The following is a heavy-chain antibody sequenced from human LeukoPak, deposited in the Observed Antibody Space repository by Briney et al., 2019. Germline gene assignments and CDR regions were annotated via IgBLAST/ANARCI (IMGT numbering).Heavy chain of an antibody. CDR1: GFPFSSYG. J-gene: IGHJ4*02. D-gene: IGHD1-26*01. CDR2: LRKDATYS. Sequence: GGSLRHSRAASGFPFSSYGIYWVRQTPDRGLEWVAYLRKDATYSNYVDSVRGRFTISRDNSKNTLELQMNSLRVEDTAVYYCASGGPTGGTLDYWGKGTLVTVSS. V-gene: IGHV3-30*02. CDR3: ASGGPTGGTLDY.